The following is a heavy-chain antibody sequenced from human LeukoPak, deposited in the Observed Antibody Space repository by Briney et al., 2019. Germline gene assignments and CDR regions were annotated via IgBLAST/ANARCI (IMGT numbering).Heavy chain of an antibody. CDR1: GGSISSSSYY. D-gene: IGHD2-15*01. CDR2: IYYSGST. CDR3: ARGGLGYCSGGSCYSPLYYFDY. Sequence: PSETLSLTCTVSGGSISSSSYYWGWIRQPPGKGLEWIGSIYYSGSTYYNPSLKSRVTISVDTSKNQFSLKLSSVTAADTAVYYCARGGLGYCSGGSCYSPLYYFDYWGQGTLVTVSS. V-gene: IGHV4-39*01. J-gene: IGHJ4*02.